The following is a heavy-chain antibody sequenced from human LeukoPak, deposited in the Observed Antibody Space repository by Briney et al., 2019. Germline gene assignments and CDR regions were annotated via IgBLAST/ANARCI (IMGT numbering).Heavy chain of an antibody. CDR3: AKSGGSGLIDY. CDR2: IYYSGST. J-gene: IGHJ4*02. CDR1: GGSISSYY. V-gene: IGHV4-59*08. D-gene: IGHD1-26*01. Sequence: SETLSLTCTVSGGSISSYYWSWIRQPPGKGLEWIGYIYYSGSTNYNPSLKSRVTISVDTSKNLFSLNLSSVTAADTAVYYCAKSGGSGLIDYWGQGTLVTVSS.